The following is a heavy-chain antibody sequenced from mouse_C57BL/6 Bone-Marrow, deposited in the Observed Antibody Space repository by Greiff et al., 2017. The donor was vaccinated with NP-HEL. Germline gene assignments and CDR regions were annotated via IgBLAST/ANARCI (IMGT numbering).Heavy chain of an antibody. Sequence: EVKLVESGGDLVKPGGSLKLSCAASGFTFSSYGMSWVRQTPDKRLEWVATISSGGSYTYYPDSVKGRFTISRDNAKNTLYLQMSSLKSEDTAVYYCARQSALYYYGSSSWFAYWGQGTLVTVSA. CDR1: GFTFSSYG. D-gene: IGHD1-1*01. CDR3: ARQSALYYYGSSSWFAY. CDR2: ISSGGSYT. V-gene: IGHV5-6*02. J-gene: IGHJ3*01.